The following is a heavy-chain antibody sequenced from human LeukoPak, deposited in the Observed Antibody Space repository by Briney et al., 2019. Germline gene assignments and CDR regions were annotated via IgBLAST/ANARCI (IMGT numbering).Heavy chain of an antibody. CDR1: GFSPEDYV. D-gene: IGHD3-3*01. V-gene: IGHV3-20*04. J-gene: IGHJ4*02. Sequence: GGSLRLSCVASGFSPEDYVMTWVRQVPGKGLEWVSGISWTGHSTGYADSVKGRFTISRDNAKNSLFLQMNSLRAEDTAVYYCARSEKNYDFWTGEDYWGQGTLVTVSS. CDR3: ARSEKNYDFWTGEDY. CDR2: ISWTGHST.